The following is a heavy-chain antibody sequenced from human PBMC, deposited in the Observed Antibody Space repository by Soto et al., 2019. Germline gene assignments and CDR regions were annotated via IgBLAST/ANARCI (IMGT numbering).Heavy chain of an antibody. V-gene: IGHV4-59*01. CDR2: IYYSGST. D-gene: IGHD3-3*01. CDR1: GGSISSYY. Sequence: SETLSLTCTVSGGSISSYYWSWIRQPPGKGLEWIGYIYYSGSTNYNPSLKSRVTISVDTSKNQFSLKLSSVTAADTAVYYCARGITIFGVVTDGMDVRGQGTTVTVSS. J-gene: IGHJ6*02. CDR3: ARGITIFGVVTDGMDV.